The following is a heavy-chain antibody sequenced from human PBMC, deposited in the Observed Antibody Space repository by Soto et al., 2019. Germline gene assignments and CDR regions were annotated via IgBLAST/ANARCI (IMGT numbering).Heavy chain of an antibody. J-gene: IGHJ6*02. V-gene: IGHV1-18*01. CDR3: VRDRYYYGSGSFNRIHYYGMDV. CDR2: ISAYNGNT. Sequence: QVPLVQSGAEVKKPGASVKVSCKASGYTFTIYGISWVRQAPGQGLEWMGWISAYNGNTNYAQKLQGRVTMTTDTSTSTAYMELRSLRSDDTAVYYCVRDRYYYGSGSFNRIHYYGMDVWGQGTTVTVSS. D-gene: IGHD3-10*01. CDR1: GYTFTIYG.